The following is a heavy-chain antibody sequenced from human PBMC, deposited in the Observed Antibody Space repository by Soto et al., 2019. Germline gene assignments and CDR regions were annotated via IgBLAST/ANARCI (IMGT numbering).Heavy chain of an antibody. CDR2: LNSDGSGT. CDR1: GFIFSNYW. D-gene: IGHD2-15*01. J-gene: IGHJ4*02. CDR3: AKGGGKTIDY. V-gene: IGHV3-74*01. Sequence: EVQLVESGGGLVQPGTSLRLSCAASGFIFSNYWMHWVRQAPGKGLVWVSRLNSDGSGTSYADSVKGRFTISRDNAKNTLYLQMNSLRAEDTAVYYCAKGGGKTIDYWGQGTLVTVSS.